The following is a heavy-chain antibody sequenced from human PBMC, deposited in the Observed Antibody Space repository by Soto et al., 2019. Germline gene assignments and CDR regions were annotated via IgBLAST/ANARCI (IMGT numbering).Heavy chain of an antibody. CDR2: IIPIFGTA. J-gene: IGHJ4*02. CDR3: ETDRDGYNSRDY. V-gene: IGHV1-69*13. Sequence: SVKVSCKASGGTFSSYAISWVRQAPGQGLEWMGGIIPIFGTANYAQKFQGRVTITADESTSTAYMELSSLRSEDTAVYYCETDRDGYNSRDYWGQGTLVPVSS. D-gene: IGHD1-1*01. CDR1: GGTFSSYA.